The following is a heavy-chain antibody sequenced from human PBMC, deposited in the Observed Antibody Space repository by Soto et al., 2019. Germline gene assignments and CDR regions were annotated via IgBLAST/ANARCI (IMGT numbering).Heavy chain of an antibody. CDR3: TTDASGCGDWNYQCEYFQH. V-gene: IGHV3-15*01. Sequence: GGSLRLSCAASGFTFSNAWMSWVRQAPGKGLEWVGRIKSKTDGGTTDYAAPVKGRFTISRDDSKNTLYLQMNSLKTEDTAVYYCTTDASGCGDWNYQCEYFQHWGQGTLVTVSS. CDR2: IKSKTDGGTT. J-gene: IGHJ1*01. D-gene: IGHD1-7*01. CDR1: GFTFSNAW.